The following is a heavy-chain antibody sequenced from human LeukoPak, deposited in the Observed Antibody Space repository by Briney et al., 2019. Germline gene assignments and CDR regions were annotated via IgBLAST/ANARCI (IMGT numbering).Heavy chain of an antibody. CDR3: ARGKWVAAAGMLDY. CDR2: IYYSGST. Sequence: PSETLSLTCTVSGGSISSGDYYWRWIRQPPGKGLEWIGYIYYSGSTYYNPSLKSRVTISVDTSKNQFSPKLSSVTAADTAVYYCARGKWVAAAGMLDYWGQGTLVTVSS. D-gene: IGHD6-13*01. J-gene: IGHJ4*02. CDR1: GGSISSGDYY. V-gene: IGHV4-30-4*08.